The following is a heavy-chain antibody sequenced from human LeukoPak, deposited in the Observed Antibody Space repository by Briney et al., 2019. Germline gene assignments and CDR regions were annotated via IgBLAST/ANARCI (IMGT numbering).Heavy chain of an antibody. CDR3: ARDPVATTLGGGADY. CDR2: ISYDGSNK. CDR1: GFTFSSYA. V-gene: IGHV3-30*01. Sequence: PGRSLRLSCAASGFTFSSYAMHWVRQAPGKGLEWVAVISYDGSNKYYADSVKGRFTISRDNSKNTLYLQMNSLRAEDTAVYYCARDPVATTLGGGADYWGQGTLVTVSS. J-gene: IGHJ4*02. D-gene: IGHD5-12*01.